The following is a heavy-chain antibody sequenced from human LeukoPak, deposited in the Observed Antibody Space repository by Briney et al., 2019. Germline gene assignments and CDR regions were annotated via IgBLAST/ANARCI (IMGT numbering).Heavy chain of an antibody. Sequence: GGSLRLSCAASGFTFSSYSMNWVRQAPGKGLEWVSSISSSSSYIYYADSVKGRFTISRDNAKNSLYLQMNSLRAEDTAVYYCARDSIVVVPAAFGMDVWGQATTVTVSS. CDR1: GFTFSSYS. D-gene: IGHD2-2*01. J-gene: IGHJ6*02. V-gene: IGHV3-21*01. CDR2: ISSSSSYI. CDR3: ARDSIVVVPAAFGMDV.